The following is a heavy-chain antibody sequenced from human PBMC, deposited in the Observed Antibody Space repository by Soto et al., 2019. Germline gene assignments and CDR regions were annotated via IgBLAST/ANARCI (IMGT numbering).Heavy chain of an antibody. CDR2: IYYSGST. CDR1: GGSISSGDYY. D-gene: IGHD6-6*01. CDR3: ARERPDGARLDP. Sequence: QVQLQESGPGLVKPSQTLSLTCTVSGGSISSGDYYWSWIRQPPGTGLEWIGYIYYSGSTYYNPPLKSRVNIAVDTSKNQFSMKLSSVTAADTAVYYWARERPDGARLDPWGQGTLVTVSS. V-gene: IGHV4-30-4*01. J-gene: IGHJ5*02.